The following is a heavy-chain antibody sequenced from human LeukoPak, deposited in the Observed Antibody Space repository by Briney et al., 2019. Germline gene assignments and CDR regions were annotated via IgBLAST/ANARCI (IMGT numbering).Heavy chain of an antibody. CDR2: IKQEGSEK. D-gene: IGHD3-22*01. CDR3: AREGGSYSSGYYYGVAEYFQH. Sequence: PGGSLRLSCAASGFTFSIYWMSWVRQAPGKGLEWVANIKQEGSEKYYVDSVKGRFTISRDNAKNSLYLQVNSLRAEDTAVYYCAREGGSYSSGYYYGVAEYFQHWGQGTLVTVSS. J-gene: IGHJ1*01. CDR1: GFTFSIYW. V-gene: IGHV3-7*01.